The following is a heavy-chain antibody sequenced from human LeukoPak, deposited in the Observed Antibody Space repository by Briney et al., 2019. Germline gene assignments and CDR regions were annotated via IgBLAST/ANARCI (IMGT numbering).Heavy chain of an antibody. D-gene: IGHD6-13*01. J-gene: IGHJ5*02. V-gene: IGHV4-34*01. CDR1: GGSFSGYY. CDR3: ARFEYSSGWYYHWFDP. CDR2: INHSGST. Sequence: SETLSLTCAVYGGSFSGYYWSWIRQPPGKGLEWIGEINHSGSTNYNPSLKSRVTISVDTSKNQFSLKLSSVTAADTAVYYCARFEYSSGWYYHWFDPWGQGTLVTVSS.